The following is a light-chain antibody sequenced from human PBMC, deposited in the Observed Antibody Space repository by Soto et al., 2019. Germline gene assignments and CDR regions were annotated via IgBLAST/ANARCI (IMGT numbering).Light chain of an antibody. J-gene: IGLJ1*01. V-gene: IGLV2-14*03. Sequence: QSVLTQPASVSGSPGQSITISCTGTSSDVGAYNSVSWYQQHPDKAPKLIIFSVTSRTPGLSDRFSGSKSDNTASLTISGLRTEDEADYYCSSATSSSTYLFGTGTKLTVL. CDR1: SSDVGAYNS. CDR3: SSATSSSTYL. CDR2: SVT.